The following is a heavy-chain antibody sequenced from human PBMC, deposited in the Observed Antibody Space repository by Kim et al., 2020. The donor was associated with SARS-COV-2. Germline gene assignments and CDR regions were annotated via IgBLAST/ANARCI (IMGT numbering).Heavy chain of an antibody. D-gene: IGHD6-19*01. CDR2: ISSSGSTI. CDR3: ARVYYSSGWYGQSIVFDY. CDR1: GFTFSDYY. V-gene: IGHV3-11*01. J-gene: IGHJ4*02. Sequence: GGSLRLSCAASGFTFSDYYMSWIRQAPGKGLEWVSYISSSGSTIYYADSVKGRFTISRDNAKNSLYLQMNSLRAEDTAVYYCARVYYSSGWYGQSIVFDYWGQGTLVTVSS.